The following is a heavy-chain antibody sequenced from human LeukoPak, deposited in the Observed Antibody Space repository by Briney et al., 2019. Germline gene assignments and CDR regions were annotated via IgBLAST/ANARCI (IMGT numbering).Heavy chain of an antibody. V-gene: IGHV1-69*04. CDR3: ARDPNRHYYYGMDV. D-gene: IGHD2/OR15-2a*01. Sequence: SVKVSCKASGGTFSSYAISWVRQAPGQGLEWMERIIPILGIANYAQKFQGRVTITADKSTSTAYMELSSLRSEDTAVYYCARDPNRHYYYGMDVWGQGTTVTVSS. CDR2: IIPILGIA. J-gene: IGHJ6*02. CDR1: GGTFSSYA.